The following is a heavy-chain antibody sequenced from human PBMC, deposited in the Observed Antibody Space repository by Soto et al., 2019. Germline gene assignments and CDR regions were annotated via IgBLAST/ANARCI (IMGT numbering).Heavy chain of an antibody. V-gene: IGHV3-48*01. J-gene: IGHJ6*03. CDR3: ARFSGDYRTNNYYYYMDV. CDR1: GFTFSSYS. D-gene: IGHD4-4*01. Sequence: GGSLRLSCAASGFTFSSYSMNWVRQAPGKGLEWVSYISSSSSTIYYADSVKGRFTISRDNAKNSLYLQMNSLRAEDTAVYYCARFSGDYRTNNYYYYMDVWGKGTTVTVSS. CDR2: ISSSSSTI.